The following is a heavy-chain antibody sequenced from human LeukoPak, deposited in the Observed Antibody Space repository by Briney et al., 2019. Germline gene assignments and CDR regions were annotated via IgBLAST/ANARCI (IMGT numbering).Heavy chain of an antibody. CDR3: TWGTSSTKIDY. Sequence: GESLKISCKASGYRFTSYWIGWVRQMPGKGLEWMGKITLSDSSATYSPSFQGHVTILIDKSINTAYLEWSNLKASDTAMYYCTWGTSSTKIDYWGQGTVVTVSS. V-gene: IGHV5-10-1*01. J-gene: IGHJ4*02. CDR2: ITLSDSSA. D-gene: IGHD3-16*01. CDR1: GYRFTSYW.